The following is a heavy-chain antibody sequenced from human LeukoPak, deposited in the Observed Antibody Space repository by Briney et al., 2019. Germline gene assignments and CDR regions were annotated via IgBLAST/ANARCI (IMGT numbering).Heavy chain of an antibody. J-gene: IGHJ3*02. CDR1: GYTFTSYA. CDR3: ASAIDYYGSGSSYRGADAFDI. V-gene: IGHV7-4-1*02. D-gene: IGHD3-10*01. Sequence: ASVKVSCKASGYTFTSYAMNWVRQAPGQGLEWMGWINTNTGNPTYAQGFTGRFVFSLDTSVSTAYLQISSLKAEDTAVYYCASAIDYYGSGSSYRGADAFDIWGQGTMVTVSS. CDR2: INTNTGNP.